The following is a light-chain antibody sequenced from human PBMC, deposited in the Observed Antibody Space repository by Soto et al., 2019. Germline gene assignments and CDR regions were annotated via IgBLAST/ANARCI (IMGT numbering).Light chain of an antibody. Sequence: EIVLTQSPGTLSLSPGERATLSCRASQSVSSNYLAWYQQKPGQAPRLLIYGASSRATGIPDRFSGSGSGTDFTITISRLEPEDFAVYYCQQYGKSRFIFGPGTKVDIK. J-gene: IGKJ3*01. CDR2: GAS. CDR3: QQYGKSRFI. CDR1: QSVSSNY. V-gene: IGKV3-20*01.